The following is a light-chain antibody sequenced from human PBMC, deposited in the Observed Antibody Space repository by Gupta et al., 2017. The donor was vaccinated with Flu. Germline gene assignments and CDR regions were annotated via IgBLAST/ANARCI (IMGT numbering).Light chain of an antibody. J-gene: IGKJ4*01. CDR2: DAS. V-gene: IGKV1-33*01. Sequence: DIQMTQSPSSLSASVGDRVTITCQASQDISNYLNWYQQKPGKAPKLLIYDASNLETGVPSRVSGSGSGTDFTLTIRSLQPEDIATYDCQQYENLPLTFGGGNKVEIK. CDR1: QDISNY. CDR3: QQYENLPLT.